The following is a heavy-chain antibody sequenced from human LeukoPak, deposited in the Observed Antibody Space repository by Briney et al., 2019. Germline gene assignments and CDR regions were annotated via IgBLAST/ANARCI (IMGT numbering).Heavy chain of an antibody. CDR1: GGSFSGYY. CDR2: INHSGST. D-gene: IGHD6-6*01. J-gene: IGHJ4*02. V-gene: IGHV4-34*01. CDR3: AVAARPTRSPSNY. Sequence: SETLSLTCAVYGGSFSGYYWSWIRQPPGKGLEWIGEINHSGSTNYNPSLKSRVTISVDTSKNQFSLKLSSVTAADTAVYYCAVAARPTRSPSNYWGQGTLVTVSS.